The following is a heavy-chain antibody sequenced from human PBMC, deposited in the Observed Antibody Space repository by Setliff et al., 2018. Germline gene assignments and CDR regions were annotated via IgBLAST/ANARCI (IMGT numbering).Heavy chain of an antibody. D-gene: IGHD2-2*01. CDR3: AKVQVPAAILVANYYYGMDV. Sequence: PGGSLRLSCAASGFPFSSYAMSWVRQAPGKGLEWVSAISGSGGSTYYADSVKGRFTISRDNSKNTLYLQMNSLRAEDTAVYYCAKVQVPAAILVANYYYGMDVWGQGTTVTVSS. J-gene: IGHJ6*02. V-gene: IGHV3-23*01. CDR1: GFPFSSYA. CDR2: ISGSGGST.